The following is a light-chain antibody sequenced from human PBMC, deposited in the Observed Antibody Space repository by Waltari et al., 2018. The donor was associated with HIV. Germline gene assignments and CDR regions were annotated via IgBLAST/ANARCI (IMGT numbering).Light chain of an antibody. CDR2: EVS. V-gene: IGLV2-14*01. Sequence: QSALTQPASVSGSPGQSITISCTGTSSDVGGYNYVSWYQQHPGKAPNLMIYEVSNRPSGVSNRCSGSNSGNTASLTIAGLQAEDEADYYCSSYTSSSTPGVFGGGTKLTVL. CDR1: SSDVGGYNY. CDR3: SSYTSSSTPGV. J-gene: IGLJ2*01.